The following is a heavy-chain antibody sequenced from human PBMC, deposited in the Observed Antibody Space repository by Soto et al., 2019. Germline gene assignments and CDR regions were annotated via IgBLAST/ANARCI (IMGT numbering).Heavy chain of an antibody. V-gene: IGHV3-33*01. CDR2: IWYDGSNK. CDR3: ARERGELSDAYFDY. CDR1: GFTFSSYG. J-gene: IGHJ4*02. D-gene: IGHD3-16*02. Sequence: QVQLVESGGGVVQPGRSLKLSCAASGFTFSSYGMHWVRQAPGKGLEWVAVIWYDGSNKYYADSVKGRFTISRDNSKNTLYLQMNSLRAADTAVYYRARERGELSDAYFDYWGQGTLVTVS.